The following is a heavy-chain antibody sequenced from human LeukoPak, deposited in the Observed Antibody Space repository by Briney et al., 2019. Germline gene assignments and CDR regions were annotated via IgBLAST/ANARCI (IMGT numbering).Heavy chain of an antibody. CDR2: IIPILSLA. V-gene: IGHV1-69*04. CDR3: ARVWTYYYGMDV. D-gene: IGHD3-10*01. Sequence: SVKVSCKASGGTFSSYAISWVRQAPGQGLEWMGRIIPILSLANYAQKFQGRVTITADKSTSTAYMELSSLRSEDTAVYYCARVWTYYYGMDVWGQGTTVTVSS. CDR1: GGTFSSYA. J-gene: IGHJ6*02.